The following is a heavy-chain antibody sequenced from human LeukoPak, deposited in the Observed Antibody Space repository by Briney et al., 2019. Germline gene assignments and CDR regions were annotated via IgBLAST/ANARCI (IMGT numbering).Heavy chain of an antibody. CDR3: ARLAYIYYDSSGYLDY. J-gene: IGHJ4*02. Sequence: SETLSLTCAVYGGSFSGYYWSWIRQPPGKGLEWIGEINHSRSTNYNPSLKSRVTISVDTSKNQFSLKLSSVTAADTAVYYCARLAYIYYDSSGYLDYWGQGTLVTVSS. D-gene: IGHD3-22*01. V-gene: IGHV4-34*01. CDR2: INHSRST. CDR1: GGSFSGYY.